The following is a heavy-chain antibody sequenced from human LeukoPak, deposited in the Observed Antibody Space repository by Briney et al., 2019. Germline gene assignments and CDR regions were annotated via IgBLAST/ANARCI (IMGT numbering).Heavy chain of an antibody. J-gene: IGHJ3*02. Sequence: PGRSLRLSCAASGFTFSSYGMHWVRQAPGKGLEWVAVISYDGSNKYYADSVKGRFTISRDNSKNTLHLQMNILRAEDTAVYYCARDYTYYHSGSYHDAFDIWGQGTMVTVSS. CDR1: GFTFSSYG. D-gene: IGHD3-10*01. CDR3: ARDYTYYHSGSYHDAFDI. CDR2: ISYDGSNK. V-gene: IGHV3-30*19.